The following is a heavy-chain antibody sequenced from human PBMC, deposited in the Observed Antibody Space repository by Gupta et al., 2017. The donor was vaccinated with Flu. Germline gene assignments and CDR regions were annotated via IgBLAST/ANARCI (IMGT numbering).Heavy chain of an antibody. V-gene: IGHV4-59*01. D-gene: IGHD5-18*01. Sequence: TCNVSNDSITNYYWNWIRQAPGKGLEWIGYILHSGSSNYNPALRDRVTMSVDTSKNHVSLKLRSVTPEDTAIYYCARDRGYSYGYYFDYWGQGTLVTVSS. CDR2: ILHSGSS. J-gene: IGHJ4*02. CDR1: NDSITNYY. CDR3: ARDRGYSYGYYFDY.